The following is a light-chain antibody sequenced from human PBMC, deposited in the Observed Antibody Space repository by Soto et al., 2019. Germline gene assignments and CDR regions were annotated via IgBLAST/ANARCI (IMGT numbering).Light chain of an antibody. CDR3: QQYYSTPFT. J-gene: IGKJ3*01. CDR2: WAS. CDR1: QSILYSSNNKDY. Sequence: DIVMTQSPASLALSLGERATINCKSSQSILYSSNNKDYLAWYQQKPGQPPKLLIYWASTRESGVPDRFSGSGSGTDFTLTISSLQAEDVAVYYFQQYYSTPFTFGPGTKV. V-gene: IGKV4-1*01.